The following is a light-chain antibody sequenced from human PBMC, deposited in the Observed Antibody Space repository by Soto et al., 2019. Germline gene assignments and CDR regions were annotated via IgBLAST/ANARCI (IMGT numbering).Light chain of an antibody. CDR3: QQYNDNWT. J-gene: IGKJ1*01. V-gene: IGKV1-5*03. CDR2: KAS. CDR1: QSISSW. Sequence: DIQMTQCPSTLSASVGDRVTITCRASQSISSWLAWYQQKPGTAPNLLIYKASTLQSGVPSRFSGSGSGTEFTLTISSLQPDDSATYYCQQYNDNWTFGQGTKVDIK.